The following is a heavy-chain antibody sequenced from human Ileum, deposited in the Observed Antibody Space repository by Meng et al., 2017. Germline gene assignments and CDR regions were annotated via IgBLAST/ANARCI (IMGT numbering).Heavy chain of an antibody. Sequence: GESLKISCAASGFTFKNYWMNWIRQLPGKGLEWVANINPDGSAKGYADSVKGRFTISRDNAKNSLSLQMDGLRGEDTAIYYCTSISVRILGEDKWGQGTLVTVSS. CDR1: GFTFKNYW. CDR2: INPDGSAK. CDR3: TSISVRILGEDK. J-gene: IGHJ4*02. V-gene: IGHV3-7*01. D-gene: IGHD3-16*01.